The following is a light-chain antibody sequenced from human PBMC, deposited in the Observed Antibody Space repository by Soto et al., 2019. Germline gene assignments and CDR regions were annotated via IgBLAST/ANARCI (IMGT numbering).Light chain of an antibody. V-gene: IGKV1-5*03. J-gene: IGKJ1*01. CDR2: KAS. Sequence: DIQMTQSPSTLSGSVGDTVTITCLDSQTISSWLARYQQKPGKAPKLLIYKASTLKSGVPPRFSGSGSGTELTLTISSLQPDDFATDDGQHYNSYSEAFGQGDKVELK. CDR3: QHYNSYSEA. CDR1: QTISSW.